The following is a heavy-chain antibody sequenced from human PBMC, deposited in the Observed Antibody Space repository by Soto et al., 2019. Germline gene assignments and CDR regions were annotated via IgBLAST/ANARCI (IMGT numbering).Heavy chain of an antibody. J-gene: IGHJ6*02. CDR3: ARSLYYDILTGYYHYGMDV. Sequence: PSETLSLTCAVYGGSFSGYYWGWIRQPPGKGLEWIGEINHSGSTNYNPSLKSRVAISVDTSKNQFSLKLSSVTAADTAVYYCARSLYYDILTGYYHYGMDVWGQGTTVTVSS. D-gene: IGHD3-9*01. V-gene: IGHV4-34*01. CDR1: GGSFSGYY. CDR2: INHSGST.